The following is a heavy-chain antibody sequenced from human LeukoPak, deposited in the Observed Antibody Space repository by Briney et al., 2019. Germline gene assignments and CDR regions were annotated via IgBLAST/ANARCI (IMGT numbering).Heavy chain of an antibody. D-gene: IGHD3-16*01. V-gene: IGHV3-43*01. CDR1: GFTFDDYT. J-gene: IGHJ6*02. CDR2: ISWDGGST. Sequence: EGSLRLSCAASGFTFDDYTMHWVRQAPGKGLEWVSLISWDGGSTYYADSVKGRFTISRDNSKNSLYLQMNSLRTEDTALYYCAKGRIMITFGGGGMDVWGQGTTVTVSS. CDR3: AKGRIMITFGGGGMDV.